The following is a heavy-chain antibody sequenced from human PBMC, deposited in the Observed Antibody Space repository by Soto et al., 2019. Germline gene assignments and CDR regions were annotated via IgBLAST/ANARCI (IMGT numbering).Heavy chain of an antibody. CDR1: GFTFSSYA. Sequence: PGGSLRLSCAASGFTFSSYAMSWVRQAPGKGLEWASAISGSGGSTYYADSVKGRFTISRDNSKDTLYLQMNSLRAEDTAVYYCAKLTYDFWSGSLDYWGQGTLVTVSS. V-gene: IGHV3-23*01. CDR3: AKLTYDFWSGSLDY. J-gene: IGHJ4*02. CDR2: ISGSGGST. D-gene: IGHD3-3*01.